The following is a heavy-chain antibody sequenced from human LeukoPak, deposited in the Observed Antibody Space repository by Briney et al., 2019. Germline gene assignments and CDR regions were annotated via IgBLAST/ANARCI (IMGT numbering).Heavy chain of an antibody. CDR1: GFTFSSYA. J-gene: IGHJ6*03. CDR3: ANGGVLGYCSSTSCYTRGLYYYYYMDV. Sequence: GGSLRLSCAASGFTFSSYAMSWVRQAPGKGLEWVSTISGSGSSTYYADSVKGRFTISRDNSKNTLYLQMNSLRAEDTAVYYCANGGVLGYCSSTSCYTRGLYYYYYMDVWGKGTTVTVSS. D-gene: IGHD2-2*02. V-gene: IGHV3-23*01. CDR2: ISGSGSST.